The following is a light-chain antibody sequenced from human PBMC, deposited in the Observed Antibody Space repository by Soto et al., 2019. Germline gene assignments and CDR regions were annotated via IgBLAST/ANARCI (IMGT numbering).Light chain of an antibody. J-gene: IGLJ3*02. CDR3: FSYAGSSTWV. CDR1: RSDIGSYNS. CDR2: GVT. Sequence: QSVLTQPASLSGSPGQSITISCTGTRSDIGSYNSIAWYQQHPGKAPRVVIFGVTKRPSGISDRFSGSKSGYTASLTISGLQAEDEADYFCFSYAGSSTWVFGGGTKLTV. V-gene: IGLV2-23*02.